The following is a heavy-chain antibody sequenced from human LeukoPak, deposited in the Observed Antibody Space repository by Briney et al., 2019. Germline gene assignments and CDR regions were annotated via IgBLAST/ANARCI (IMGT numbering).Heavy chain of an antibody. CDR1: GGSFSNHF. CDR2: IYPSGNA. V-gene: IGHV4-4*07. D-gene: IGHD3-10*01. J-gene: IGHJ6*03. Sequence: SETLSLTCSVSGGSFSNHFWSWVRQPAGKGLEWIGRIYPSGNANYNPSLKSRVTLSVDTSKTQFYLSLSSVTAADTAVYYCAREDSGSYYNFYYFYMDVWGKGTTVTISS. CDR3: AREDSGSYYNFYYFYMDV.